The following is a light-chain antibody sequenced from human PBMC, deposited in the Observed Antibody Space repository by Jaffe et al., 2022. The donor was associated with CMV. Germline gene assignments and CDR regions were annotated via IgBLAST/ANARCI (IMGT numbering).Light chain of an antibody. CDR1: QNINSK. Sequence: EIVMTQSPITLSVSPGERATLSCRANQNINSKLAWYQQKPGQAPRLLMYEASTRATGIPARFSGSGSGTEFTLTISSLQSEDFAVYYCQQYNKWPPLTFGGGTKVEIK. V-gene: IGKV3-15*01. CDR3: QQYNKWPPLT. J-gene: IGKJ4*01. CDR2: EAS.